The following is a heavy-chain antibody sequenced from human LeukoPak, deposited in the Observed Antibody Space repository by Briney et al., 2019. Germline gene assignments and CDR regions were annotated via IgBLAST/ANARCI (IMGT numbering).Heavy chain of an antibody. D-gene: IGHD2-2*01. V-gene: IGHV3-7*01. CDR3: ARDHDCSSTSCYYYYGMDV. CDR1: GFTFSSYW. J-gene: IGHJ6*02. Sequence: GGSLRLSCAASGFTFSSYWMSWVRQAPGKGLEWVANIKQDGSEKYYVDSVKGRFTISRDNAKNSLYLQMNSLRAEDTAVYYCARDHDCSSTSCYYYYGMDVWGQGTTVTVSS. CDR2: IKQDGSEK.